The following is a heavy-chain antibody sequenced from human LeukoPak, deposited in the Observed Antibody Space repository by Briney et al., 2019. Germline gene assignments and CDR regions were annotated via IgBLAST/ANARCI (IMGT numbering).Heavy chain of an antibody. CDR2: ISSSGSTI. J-gene: IGHJ4*02. Sequence: PGGSLRLSCAASGFTFSNYAMRWVRQAPGKGLEWVSYISSSGSTIYYADSVKGRFTISRDNAKNSLYLQMNSLRAEDTAVYYCAKGRGWLQFFDYWGQGTLVTVSS. CDR3: AKGRGWLQFFDY. D-gene: IGHD5-24*01. V-gene: IGHV3-48*04. CDR1: GFTFSNYA.